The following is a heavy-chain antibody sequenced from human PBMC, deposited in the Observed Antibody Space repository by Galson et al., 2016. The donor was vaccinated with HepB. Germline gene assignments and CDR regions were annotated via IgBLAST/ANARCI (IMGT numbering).Heavy chain of an antibody. D-gene: IGHD3-9*01. CDR2: ITGNAQQT. CDR3: VRERGGYFFEY. CDR1: GFVFSTYT. Sequence: SLRLSCAASGFVFSTYTMNWVRQAPGKGLEWVSTITGNAQQTSFADSVKGRFTISRDNSKSTLFLQMSSLRAEDTAVYYCVRERGGYFFEYWGQGTLVTGSS. V-gene: IGHV3-23*01. J-gene: IGHJ4*02.